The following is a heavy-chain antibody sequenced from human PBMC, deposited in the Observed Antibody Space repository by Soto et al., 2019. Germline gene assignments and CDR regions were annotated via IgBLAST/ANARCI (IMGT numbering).Heavy chain of an antibody. D-gene: IGHD6-19*01. CDR2: ISYDGSNK. CDR3: GKDGISGWPYYYGLDV. CDR1: GFTFSSYG. V-gene: IGHV3-30*18. J-gene: IGHJ6*02. Sequence: QVQLVESGGGVVQPGRSLRLSCAASGFTFSSYGMHWVRQAPGKGLEWVAVISYDGSNKYYADSVKGRFTISRDNSKNTLYLQLSSLRAEDTAVYYCGKDGISGWPYYYGLDVWGQGTTVTVSS.